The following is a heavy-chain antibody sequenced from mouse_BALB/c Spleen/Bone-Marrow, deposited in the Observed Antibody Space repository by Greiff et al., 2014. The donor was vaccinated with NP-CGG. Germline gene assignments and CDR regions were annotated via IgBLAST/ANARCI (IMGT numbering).Heavy chain of an antibody. V-gene: IGHV1-20*02. CDR1: GYSFTGYF. J-gene: IGHJ2*01. Sequence: LVEPGASVKISCKASGYSFTGYFMNWVMQSHGKSLERIGRINPYNGDTFYNQKFKGRATLTVDKSSSTAHMELRSLASEDSAVYYCARSGYYGSSYFDYWGQGTTLTVSS. CDR2: INPYNGDT. CDR3: ARSGYYGSSYFDY. D-gene: IGHD1-1*01.